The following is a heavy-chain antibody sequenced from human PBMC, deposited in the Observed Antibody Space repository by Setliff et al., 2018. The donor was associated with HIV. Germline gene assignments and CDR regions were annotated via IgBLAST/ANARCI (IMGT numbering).Heavy chain of an antibody. CDR1: GYTLTTYA. CDR2: PKDGKT. V-gene: IGHV1-24*01. J-gene: IGHJ4*02. CDR3: VTGSAARPFDY. Sequence: ASVKVSCKASGYTLTTYAMHWVRQAPGQRLDPKDGKTRYAQKFQGRVTMTEDTSTDTAYMELSSLRSEDTAVYYYVTGSAARPFDYWGQGTLVTVSS. D-gene: IGHD6-6*01.